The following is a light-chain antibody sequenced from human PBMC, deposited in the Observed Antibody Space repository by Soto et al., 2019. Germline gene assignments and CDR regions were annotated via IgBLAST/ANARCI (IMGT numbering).Light chain of an antibody. CDR3: QQYNKWRT. CDR1: QSVSSN. CDR2: GAS. Sequence: EIVMTQSPATLSVSPGERATLSCRASQSVSSNLAWYQQKPGQAPRLLIYGASTRATGIPARISGSGSGTEFTLTITSLQSEDFAVYYCQQYNKWRTFGQGTKVDIK. V-gene: IGKV3-15*01. J-gene: IGKJ1*01.